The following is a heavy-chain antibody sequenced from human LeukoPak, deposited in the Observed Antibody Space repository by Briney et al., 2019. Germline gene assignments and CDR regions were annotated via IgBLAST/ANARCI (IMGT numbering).Heavy chain of an antibody. CDR2: MNPNSGNT. J-gene: IGHJ3*02. D-gene: IGHD1-26*01. CDR3: ACAGSYSGAFDI. Sequence: GASVKVSCKASGYTFTSYDINWVRQATGQGLEWMGWMNPNSGNTGYAQKFQGRVTITRNTSISTAYMELSSLRSEDTAVYYSACAGSYSGAFDIWGQGTMVTVSS. V-gene: IGHV1-8*03. CDR1: GYTFTSYD.